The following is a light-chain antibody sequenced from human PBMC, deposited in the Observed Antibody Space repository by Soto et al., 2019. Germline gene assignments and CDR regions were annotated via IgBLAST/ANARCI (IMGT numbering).Light chain of an antibody. CDR1: SSDVGGYNY. V-gene: IGLV2-14*03. CDR3: TSYITSTPPQIV. CDR2: DVT. Sequence: QSVLTQPASVSGSPGQSITISCTGTSSDVGGYNYVSWYQHHPGKAPKLIIYDVTNRPSGVSNPFSCSLSGNTASLTISGLQPYDFADYYSTSYITSTPPQIVFLPRSKLPVL. J-gene: IGLJ1*01.